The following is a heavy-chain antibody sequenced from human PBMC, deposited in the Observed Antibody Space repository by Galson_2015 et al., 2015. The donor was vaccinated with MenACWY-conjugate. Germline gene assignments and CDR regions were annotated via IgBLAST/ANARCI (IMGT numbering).Heavy chain of an antibody. J-gene: IGHJ2*01. CDR1: GFIFKNYH. V-gene: IGHV3-21*01. D-gene: IGHD6-19*01. CDR2: ISSSSSYR. CDR3: ARGLPSGWFGAWSFDL. Sequence: SLRLSCAASGFIFKNYHMNWVRQAPGKGLEWVSSISSSSSYRYYADSKKDRFTISRDNAKNSLYLYIDSLRVEDTAVYYCARGLPSGWFGAWSFDLWGRGASVTVSS.